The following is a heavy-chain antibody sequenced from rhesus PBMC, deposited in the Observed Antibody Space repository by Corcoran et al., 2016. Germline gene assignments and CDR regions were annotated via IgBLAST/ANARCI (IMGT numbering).Heavy chain of an antibody. V-gene: IGHV4-106*01. D-gene: IGHD3-28*01. CDR3: ARRVIVVITEYYFDY. J-gene: IGHJ4*01. CDR2: IYGSGGRT. Sequence: QVQLQESGPGLVKPSETLSLTCAVSGGSISDDYYWSWIRQPPGKGLEWIGYIYGSGGRTNYHPYLKNRVTISIDTSKNQFSLKLSSVTAADTAVYYCARRVIVVITEYYFDYWGQGVLVTVSS. CDR1: GGSISDDYY.